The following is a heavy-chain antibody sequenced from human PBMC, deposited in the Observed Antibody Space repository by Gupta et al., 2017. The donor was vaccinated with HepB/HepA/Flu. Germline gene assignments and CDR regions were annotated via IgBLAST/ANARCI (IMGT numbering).Heavy chain of an antibody. CDR3: ARPYCSSTSCYTEGFDY. J-gene: IGHJ4*02. D-gene: IGHD2-2*02. Sequence: EVQLVQSGAEVKKPGESLKISCKGSGYSFTSYWIGWVRQMPGKGLEWMGIIYPGDSDTRYSPSFQGQVTISADKSISTAYLQWSSLKASDTAMYYCARPYCSSTSCYTEGFDYWGQGTLVTGAS. CDR2: IYPGDSDT. V-gene: IGHV5-51*01. CDR1: GYSFTSYW.